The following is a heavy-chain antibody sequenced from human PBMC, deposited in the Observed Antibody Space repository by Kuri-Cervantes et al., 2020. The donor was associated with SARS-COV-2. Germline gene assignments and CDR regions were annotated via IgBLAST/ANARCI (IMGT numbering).Heavy chain of an antibody. CDR3: AREKLRYFDWSKPPTPEYYFDY. CDR1: GYTFTSYA. J-gene: IGHJ4*02. CDR2: INAGNGNT. V-gene: IGHV1-3*01. Sequence: ASVKVSCKASGYTFTSYAMHWVRQAPGQRLEWMGWINAGNGNTKYSQKFQGRVTMTTDTSTSTAYMELRSLRSDDTAVYYCAREKLRYFDWSKPPTPEYYFDYWGQGTLVTVSS. D-gene: IGHD3-9*01.